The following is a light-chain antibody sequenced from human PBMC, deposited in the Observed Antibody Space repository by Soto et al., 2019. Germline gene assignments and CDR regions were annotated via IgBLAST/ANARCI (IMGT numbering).Light chain of an antibody. CDR3: ISYTSSSTYV. CDR1: SSNIGAGYD. V-gene: IGLV1-40*01. CDR2: GNS. J-gene: IGLJ1*01. Sequence: QSVLTQPPSVSGAPGQRVTISCTGSSSNIGAGYDVHWYQQLPGTAPKLLIYGNSNRPSGVPDRFSGSKSGTSASLAITGLQAEDEAEYYCISYTSSSTYVFGTGTKVTVL.